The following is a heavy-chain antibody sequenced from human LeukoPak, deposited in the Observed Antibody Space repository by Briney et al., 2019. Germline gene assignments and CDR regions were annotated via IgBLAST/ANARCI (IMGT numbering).Heavy chain of an antibody. V-gene: IGHV3-23*01. D-gene: IGHD3-3*01. CDR2: IIDNGSST. CDR1: GFTFSSYW. Sequence: GGSLRLSCAASGFTFSSYWMSWVRQAPGKGLEWVSAIIDNGSSTYYADSVKGRFTVSRDNSKNTLRLQMNSLRVEDTAVYYCAKGAIGKGVGAYDIWGQGTMVTVSS. CDR3: AKGAIGKGVGAYDI. J-gene: IGHJ3*02.